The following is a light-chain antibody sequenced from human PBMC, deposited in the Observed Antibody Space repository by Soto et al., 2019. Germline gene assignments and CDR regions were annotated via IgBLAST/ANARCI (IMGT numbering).Light chain of an antibody. CDR2: DVT. J-gene: IGLJ1*01. CDR1: SSDVGGYNY. CDR3: SSYTTSNTRQIV. V-gene: IGLV2-14*03. Sequence: SALPQPASLSGAPGQAITISCTGTSSDVGGYNYVSWYQHHPGKAPKLIIYDVTNRPSGVSNPFSGSKSGNTASLTISGLQPEDEADYYCSSYTTSNTRQIVFGTGTKVT.